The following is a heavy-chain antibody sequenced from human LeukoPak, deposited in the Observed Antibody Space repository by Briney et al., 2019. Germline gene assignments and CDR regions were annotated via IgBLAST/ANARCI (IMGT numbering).Heavy chain of an antibody. CDR2: IHRSGST. J-gene: IGHJ4*02. CDR3: AREIVGGFTPGAY. CDR1: GFTFGDYY. V-gene: IGHV4-34*01. Sequence: KSGGSLRLSCAASGFTFGDYYMGWIRQPPGKGLEWIGEIHRSGSTNYNPSLQSRVTISIDRSKNQIALELSSVTATDTAVYYCAREIVGGFTPGAYWGQGTRVTVSS. D-gene: IGHD3-10*01.